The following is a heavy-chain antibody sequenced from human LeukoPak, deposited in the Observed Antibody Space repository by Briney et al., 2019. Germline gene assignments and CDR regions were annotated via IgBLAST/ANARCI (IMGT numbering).Heavy chain of an antibody. CDR3: ARGRLGKLSPFDY. CDR1: GFTFSSYW. CDR2: IKQDGSEK. D-gene: IGHD3-16*02. J-gene: IGHJ4*02. V-gene: IGHV3-7*01. Sequence: GGSLRLSCAASGFTFSSYWMSWVRQAPGKGLEWVANIKQDGSEKYYVDSVKGRFTISRDNAKNSLYLQMNSLRAEDTAVYYCARGRLGKLSPFDYWGQGTLVTVSS.